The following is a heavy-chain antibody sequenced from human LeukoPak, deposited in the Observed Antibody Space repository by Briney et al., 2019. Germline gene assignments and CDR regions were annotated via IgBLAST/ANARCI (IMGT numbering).Heavy chain of an antibody. CDR1: GGTFSSYA. V-gene: IGHV1-69*13. Sequence: GASVKVPCKASGGTFSSYAISWVRRAPGQGLEWMGGIIPIFGTANYAQKFQGRVTTTADESTSTAYMELSSLRSEDTAVYYCARGYAAGTFDYWGQGTLVTVSS. D-gene: IGHD6-13*01. J-gene: IGHJ4*02. CDR3: ARGYAAGTFDY. CDR2: IIPIFGTA.